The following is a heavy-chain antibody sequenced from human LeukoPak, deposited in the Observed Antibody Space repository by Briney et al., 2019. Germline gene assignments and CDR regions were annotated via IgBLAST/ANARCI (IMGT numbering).Heavy chain of an antibody. CDR1: GFTFDNYA. Sequence: PGGSLRLSCSASGFTFDNYAMHWVRQAPMKGLEWVASINWRSDEIGYADSVKGRFTISRDNAKNSLYLQMNSLETEDTAVYYCARRFGELLSHAFDIWGQGTMVTVSS. CDR3: ARRFGELLSHAFDI. J-gene: IGHJ3*02. CDR2: INWRSDEI. V-gene: IGHV3-9*01. D-gene: IGHD3-10*01.